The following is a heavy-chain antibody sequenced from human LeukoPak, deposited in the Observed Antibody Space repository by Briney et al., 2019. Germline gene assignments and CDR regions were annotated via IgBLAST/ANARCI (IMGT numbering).Heavy chain of an antibody. V-gene: IGHV3-30*18. CDR2: ISYDGSNK. CDR3: AKDVSWNWFDP. Sequence: GGSLRLSCAASGFTFSTYAMHWVRQAPGKGLEWVAVISYDGSNKYYADSVKGRFTISRDNSKNTLYLQRNTLRAEDTAVYYCAKDVSWNWFDPWGQGTLVTVSS. CDR1: GFTFSTYA. J-gene: IGHJ5*02.